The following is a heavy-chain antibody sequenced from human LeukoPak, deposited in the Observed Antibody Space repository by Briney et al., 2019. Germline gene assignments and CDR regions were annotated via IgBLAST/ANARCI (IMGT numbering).Heavy chain of an antibody. CDR1: GYRFTSYW. CDR2: IYPVDSDT. V-gene: IGHV5-51*01. Sequence: GESLKISCKGSGYRFTSYWIGWVRQMPGKGLEWMGIIYPVDSDTRYSPSFQGQVTFSADKSIITAYLQWSSLKASDTAMYYCARQTTQMDIVVVPAAWDYWGQGTLVTVSS. D-gene: IGHD2-2*03. CDR3: ARQTTQMDIVVVPAAWDY. J-gene: IGHJ4*02.